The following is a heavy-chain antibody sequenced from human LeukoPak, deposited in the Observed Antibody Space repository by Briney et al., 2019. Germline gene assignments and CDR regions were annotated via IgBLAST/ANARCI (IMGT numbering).Heavy chain of an antibody. CDR3: ARTYCGGDCYSSRGWFDP. D-gene: IGHD2-21*02. CDR2: IIPMFGTP. J-gene: IGHJ5*02. V-gene: IGHV1-69*06. CDR1: GYTFTGYY. Sequence: ASVKVSCKASGYTFTGYYMHWVRQAPGQGLEWMGGIIPMFGTPNYAQKFQGKVTITADKSTSTAYMELRSLRSDDTAVYYCARTYCGGDCYSSRGWFDPWGQGTLVTVSS.